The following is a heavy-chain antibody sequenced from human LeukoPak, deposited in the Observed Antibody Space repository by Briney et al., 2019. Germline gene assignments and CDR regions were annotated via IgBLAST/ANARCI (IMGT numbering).Heavy chain of an antibody. CDR1: GDSISSDY. D-gene: IGHD3-22*01. CDR3: ARGYYDSSGHYPGHWFDP. Sequence: ASETLSLTCTVSGDSISSDYWSWIRQPAGKGLEWIGRIYTSGSTNYNPSLKSRVTISVDKSKNQFSLKLSSVTAADTAVYYCARGYYDSSGHYPGHWFDPWGQGTLVTVSS. J-gene: IGHJ5*02. CDR2: IYTSGST. V-gene: IGHV4-4*07.